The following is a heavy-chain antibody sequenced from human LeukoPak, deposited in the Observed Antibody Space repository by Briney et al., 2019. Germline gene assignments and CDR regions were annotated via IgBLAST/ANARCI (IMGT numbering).Heavy chain of an antibody. CDR1: GFTVSSNY. J-gene: IGHJ4*02. CDR3: AREAVAEFYFDY. Sequence: PGGSLRLSCAASGFTVSSNYMSWVRQAPGKGLEWVSVIYSGGSTYYADSVKGRFTISRDNSKNTLYLQMNSLGAEDTAVYYCAREAVAEFYFDYWGQGTLVTVSS. V-gene: IGHV3-66*01. D-gene: IGHD6-19*01. CDR2: IYSGGST.